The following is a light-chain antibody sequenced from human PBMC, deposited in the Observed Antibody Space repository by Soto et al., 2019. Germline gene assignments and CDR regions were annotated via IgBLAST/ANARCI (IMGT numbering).Light chain of an antibody. CDR3: QQRRNWGLS. CDR2: DAS. Sequence: EIVLTQSPVTLSLSPGERATLSCRASQSVGTYLAWYQHKPGQAPRLLIYDASNKATGIPARVIGSGSDKGFPVTMSSQEREDFAFYYCQQRRNWGLSFGGGTNGEI. CDR1: QSVGTY. J-gene: IGKJ4*01. V-gene: IGKV3-11*01.